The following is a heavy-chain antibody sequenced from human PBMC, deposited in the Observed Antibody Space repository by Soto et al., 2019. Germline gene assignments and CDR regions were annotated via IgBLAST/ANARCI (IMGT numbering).Heavy chain of an antibody. J-gene: IGHJ6*02. CDR3: AMYRIPDYGMDV. Sequence: PSETLSLTCTVSGGSISSGDYYLSWIRQPPGKGLEWIGYIYYSGSTYYNPSLKSRVTISVDTSKNQFSLKLSSVTAADTAVYHCAMYRIPDYGMDVWGQGTTVTVSS. V-gene: IGHV4-30-4*01. CDR2: IYYSGST. CDR1: GGSISSGDYY. D-gene: IGHD2-2*01.